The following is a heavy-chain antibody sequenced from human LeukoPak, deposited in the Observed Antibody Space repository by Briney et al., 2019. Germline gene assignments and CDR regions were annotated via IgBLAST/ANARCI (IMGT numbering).Heavy chain of an antibody. J-gene: IGHJ3*02. Sequence: GRSLRLSCAASGFTFSNYDMHWVRQAPGKGLEWVAVIWYDGSSKYYADSVKGRFTISRDNSKNTLYLQMNSLRAEDTAVYYCARDDYGGKLDIWGQGTVVTVSS. CDR2: IWYDGSSK. CDR1: GFTFSNYD. CDR3: ARDDYGGKLDI. V-gene: IGHV3-33*01. D-gene: IGHD4-23*01.